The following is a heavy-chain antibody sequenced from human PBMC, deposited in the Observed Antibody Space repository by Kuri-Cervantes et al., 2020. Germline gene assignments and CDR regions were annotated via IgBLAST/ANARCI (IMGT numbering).Heavy chain of an antibody. V-gene: IGHV4-30-2*01. Sequence: SETLSLTCAVSGGSISSGGYSWSWIRQPPGKGLEWIGYIYHSGSTYYNPSLKSRVTISVDRSKNQFSLKLSSVTAADTAVYYCAREITGTGWRYSDYWGQGTLVTVSS. CDR2: IYHSGST. J-gene: IGHJ4*02. CDR3: AREITGTGWRYSDY. D-gene: IGHD1-20*01. CDR1: GGSISSGGYS.